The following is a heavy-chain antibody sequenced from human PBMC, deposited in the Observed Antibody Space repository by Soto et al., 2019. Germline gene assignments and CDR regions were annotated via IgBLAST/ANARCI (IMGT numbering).Heavy chain of an antibody. CDR1: GVSIGSGVYY. D-gene: IGHD2-2*02. CDR2: ITDSGST. CDR3: AKDPLYGWFDP. J-gene: IGHJ5*02. V-gene: IGHV4-31*03. Sequence: SSETLSLTCTFSGVSIGSGVYYLSWIRQHPGKGLEWIGFITDSGSTYYNPSLKSRVTISVDTSRNQFSLNLNSVTAADTAVYYCAKDPLYGWFDPWGQGTLVTVSS.